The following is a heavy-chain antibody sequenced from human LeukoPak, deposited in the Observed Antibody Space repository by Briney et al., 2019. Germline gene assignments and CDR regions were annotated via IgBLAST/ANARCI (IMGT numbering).Heavy chain of an antibody. CDR3: ARAPTYYYDSSGPILLAHFYMDV. J-gene: IGHJ6*03. CDR1: GFTFSRYS. Sequence: PGGSLRLSCAASGFTFSRYSMNWVRQAPGKGLEWVSSISASSIYIYYADSVKGRFTISRDNAKNSLYVQMNSLGAEDTAVYYCARAPTYYYDSSGPILLAHFYMDVWGRGTTVTVSS. CDR2: ISASSIYI. V-gene: IGHV3-21*01. D-gene: IGHD3-22*01.